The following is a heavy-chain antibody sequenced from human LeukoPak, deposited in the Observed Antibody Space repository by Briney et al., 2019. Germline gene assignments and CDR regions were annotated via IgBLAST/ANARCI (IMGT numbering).Heavy chain of an antibody. J-gene: IGHJ4*02. Sequence: GGSLGRSCAASGFTFRSYWMSWVPEAPGKGLEWVANIKQDGSEKYYVDSVKGRFTISRDNAKNSLYLQMNSLRAEDTAVYYCARDRGSSRYWGQGTLVTVSS. D-gene: IGHD2-2*01. CDR2: IKQDGSEK. CDR3: ARDRGSSRY. CDR1: GFTFRSYW. V-gene: IGHV3-7*05.